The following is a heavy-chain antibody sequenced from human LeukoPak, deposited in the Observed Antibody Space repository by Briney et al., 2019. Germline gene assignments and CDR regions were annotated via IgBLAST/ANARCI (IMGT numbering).Heavy chain of an antibody. CDR2: IYYSGST. D-gene: IGHD2-15*01. J-gene: IGHJ4*02. CDR3: ARLKGEVAASTDFDY. Sequence: SETLSLTCTVSGGSISSSSYYWGWIRQPPGKGLEWIGSIYYSGSTYYNPSLKSRVTISVDTSKNQFSLKLSSVAAADTAVYYCARLKGEVAASTDFDYWGQGTLVTVSS. V-gene: IGHV4-39*01. CDR1: GGSISSSSYY.